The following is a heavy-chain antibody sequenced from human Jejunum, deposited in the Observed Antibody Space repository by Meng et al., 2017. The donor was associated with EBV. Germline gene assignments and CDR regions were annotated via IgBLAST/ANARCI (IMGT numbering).Heavy chain of an antibody. V-gene: IGHV3-21*02. CDR1: GFTFSSYS. Sequence: EGQRVEVWGGLVKPGGSPRLSCAASGFTFSSYSMNWVRQAPGKGLEWVSYISSGSSFIYYADSVKGRFTISRDDAKNSLSLQMNNLGADDTAVYYCVRDSSFNVHWGQGTLVTVSS. J-gene: IGHJ4*02. CDR3: VRDSSFNVH. CDR2: ISSGSSFI. D-gene: IGHD3-16*02.